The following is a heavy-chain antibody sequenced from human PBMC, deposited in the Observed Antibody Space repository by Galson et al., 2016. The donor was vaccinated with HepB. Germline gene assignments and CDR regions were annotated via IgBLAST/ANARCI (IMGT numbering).Heavy chain of an antibody. CDR1: GFTFSSYA. J-gene: IGHJ2*01. CDR2: ISGSGGET. CDR3: ASGTTVTTSNSFWYFDL. V-gene: IGHV3-23*01. Sequence: SLRLSCAASGFTFSSYAMTWVCRAPGKGLDWVSTISGSGGETHYADSVKGRFTFSRDNSKNTMYVQMTSLRAEDTAVYYCASGTTVTTSNSFWYFDLWGRGTLVTVSS. D-gene: IGHD4-17*01.